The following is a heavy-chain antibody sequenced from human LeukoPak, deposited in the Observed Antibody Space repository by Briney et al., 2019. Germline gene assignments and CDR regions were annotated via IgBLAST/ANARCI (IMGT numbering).Heavy chain of an antibody. CDR3: AKGTRSGSYYPFDS. J-gene: IGHJ4*02. V-gene: IGHV3-23*01. CDR1: GFTFSTYA. D-gene: IGHD3-10*01. CDR2: ISGGGGGT. Sequence: GGSLRLSCAASGFTFSTYAMNWVRQAPGKGLEWVSAISGGGGGTCYADSVKGRFTISRDNSMNTLFLQMNSLRAEDTAVYYCAKGTRSGSYYPFDSWGQGTLVTAAS.